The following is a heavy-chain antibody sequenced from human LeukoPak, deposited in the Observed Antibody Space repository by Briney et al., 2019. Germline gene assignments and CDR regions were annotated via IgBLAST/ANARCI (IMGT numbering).Heavy chain of an antibody. V-gene: IGHV1-2*02. CDR3: ARGPSLDC. CDR2: INPHSGGT. Sequence: ASVKVSCKATGYTFTGYYVHWVRQAPGQGLEWMGWINPHSGGTNYAQKFQGRVTMTRDTSISTAYMELSRLRSDDTAVYYCARGPSLDCWGQGTLVTVSS. D-gene: IGHD2-21*01. J-gene: IGHJ4*02. CDR1: GYTFTGYY.